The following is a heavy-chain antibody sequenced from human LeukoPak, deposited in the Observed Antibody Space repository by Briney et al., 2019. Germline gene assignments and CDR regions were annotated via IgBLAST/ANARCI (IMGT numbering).Heavy chain of an antibody. J-gene: IGHJ4*02. D-gene: IGHD4/OR15-4a*01. CDR3: ARRGEGALDY. CDR2: IYYSGST. V-gene: IGHV4-39*01. Sequence: SETLSLTCTVSGGSISSSSYSWGWIRQPPGQGLEWIGRIYYSGSTYYNPSLKSRVTISVDTSKNQFSLKLSSVTAADTAVYYCARRGEGALDYWGQGTLVTVSS. CDR1: GGSISSSSYS.